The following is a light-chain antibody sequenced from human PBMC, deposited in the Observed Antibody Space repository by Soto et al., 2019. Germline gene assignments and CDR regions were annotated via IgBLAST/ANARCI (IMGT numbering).Light chain of an antibody. Sequence: DIQMTPSPSSLSASVGDRVTITCRASQSISSYLNWYQQKPGKAPKLLIYAASSLQSGVPSRFSGSGSGTDFTLTISSLQPEDFATYYCQQSYSTPRTWTFGQGTKVEIK. CDR3: QQSYSTPRTWT. CDR2: AAS. V-gene: IGKV1-39*01. CDR1: QSISSY. J-gene: IGKJ1*01.